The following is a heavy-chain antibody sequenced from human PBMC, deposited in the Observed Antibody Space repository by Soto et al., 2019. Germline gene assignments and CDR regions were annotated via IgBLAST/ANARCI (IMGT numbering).Heavy chain of an antibody. CDR2: ISSSSSYI. V-gene: IGHV3-21*01. CDR1: GFTFSSYS. CDR3: AREPSLLAASAYYYYGMDV. D-gene: IGHD6-13*01. Sequence: GGSLRLSCAASGFTFSSYSMNWVRQAPGKGLEWVSSISSSSSYIYYADSVKGRFTISRDNAKNSLYLQMNSLRAEDTAVYYCAREPSLLAASAYYYYGMDVWGQGTTVTVSS. J-gene: IGHJ6*02.